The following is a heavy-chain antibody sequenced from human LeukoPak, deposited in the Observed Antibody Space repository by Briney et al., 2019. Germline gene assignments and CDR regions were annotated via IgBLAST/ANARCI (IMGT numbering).Heavy chain of an antibody. CDR1: GGSISSGGYY. J-gene: IGHJ4*02. D-gene: IGHD2/OR15-2a*01. CDR3: ARFKNEDYFDY. Sequence: SETLSLTCTVSGGSISSGGYYWSWIRQPPGKGLEWIGYIYYSGSTNYNPSLKSRVTISVDTSKNQFSLKLSSVTAADTAVYYCARFKNEDYFDYWGQGTLVTVSS. V-gene: IGHV4-61*08. CDR2: IYYSGST.